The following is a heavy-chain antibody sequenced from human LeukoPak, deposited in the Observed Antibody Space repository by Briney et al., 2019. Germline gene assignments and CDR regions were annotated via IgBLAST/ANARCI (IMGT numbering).Heavy chain of an antibody. Sequence: SETLSLACNVSGGAISSTAYYWGWIRQPPGKGLEWIGSIYYSGSTYYNPSLKSRVTISVDTSHNQFSLKLNSVTAADTALYYCARHPPYGSRNWGAYYFDSWGQGTLVTVSS. J-gene: IGHJ4*02. CDR1: GGAISSTAYY. CDR3: ARHPPYGSRNWGAYYFDS. D-gene: IGHD3-10*01. V-gene: IGHV4-39*01. CDR2: IYYSGST.